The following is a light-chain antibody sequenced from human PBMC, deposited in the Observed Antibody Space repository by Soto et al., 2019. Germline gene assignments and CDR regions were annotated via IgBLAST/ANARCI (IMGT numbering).Light chain of an antibody. J-gene: IGKJ1*01. V-gene: IGKV1-5*03. CDR3: QQYNSYSRGT. CDR1: QNIKNW. Sequence: DIQMTQSPSTLSASVGDRVTITCRASQNIKNWLAWYQQKPGKVPKLLIYTASTLESGVPSRFSVSGSGTEFTLTISCLQPDDFATYYCQQYNSYSRGTFGQGTEVEIK. CDR2: TAS.